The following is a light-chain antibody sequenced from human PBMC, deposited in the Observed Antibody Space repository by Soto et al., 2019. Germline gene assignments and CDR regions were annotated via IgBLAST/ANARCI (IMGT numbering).Light chain of an antibody. CDR3: QQSYSTPYT. Sequence: DIQMTQTPPSLSLSVGDRVTITCRASQDISNSLNWYQQKPGKSPRALIYGASSLESGVPSRFSGRGSGTDFTHSISSLQPEDFATYFCQQSYSTPYTFGQGTSLRIK. CDR2: GAS. V-gene: IGKV1-39*01. CDR1: QDISNS. J-gene: IGKJ2*01.